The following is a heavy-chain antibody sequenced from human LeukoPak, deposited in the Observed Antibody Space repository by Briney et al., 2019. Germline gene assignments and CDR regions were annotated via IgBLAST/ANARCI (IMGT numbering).Heavy chain of an antibody. Sequence: PGGSLRLSCAASGFTFSSYAMSWVRQAPGNGLEWVSAISGSGGSTYYADSVKGRFTISRDNSKNTLYLQMNSLRAEDTAVYYCAKQVVSRGPSRVDYWGQGTLVTVSS. CDR2: ISGSGGST. CDR3: AKQVVSRGPSRVDY. V-gene: IGHV3-23*01. CDR1: GFTFSSYA. J-gene: IGHJ4*02.